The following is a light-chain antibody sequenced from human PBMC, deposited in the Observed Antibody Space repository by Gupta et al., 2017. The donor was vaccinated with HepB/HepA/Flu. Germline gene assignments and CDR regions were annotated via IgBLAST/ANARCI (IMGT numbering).Light chain of an antibody. CDR2: LNSDGSQ. CDR1: SGHSRFA. CDR3: QTWGTGIRG. Sequence: QLVLTQSPSASASLGASVKLTCTVSSGHSRFAIAWHQQQTEKGPRYLSTLNSDGSQRKGDGIPDRFSGSSSGGDPSLPISSLQSEDEADYYCQTWGTGIRGFGGGTKLTVL. V-gene: IGLV4-69*01. J-gene: IGLJ2*01.